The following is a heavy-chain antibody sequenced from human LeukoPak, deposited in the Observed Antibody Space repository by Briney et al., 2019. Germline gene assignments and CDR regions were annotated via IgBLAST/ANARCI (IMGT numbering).Heavy chain of an antibody. D-gene: IGHD6-19*01. V-gene: IGHV4-59*01. CDR3: ARFSGWSFFFDY. J-gene: IGHJ4*02. CDR1: AGSISSYY. Sequence: SETLSLTCTVAAGSISSYYWSWIRQPPGKGLEWMGYIYNTGSTNYNPSLESRVTISVDTSKNQFSLKLKSVTAADTAVYYCARFSGWSFFFDYWGQGTLVTVSS. CDR2: IYNTGST.